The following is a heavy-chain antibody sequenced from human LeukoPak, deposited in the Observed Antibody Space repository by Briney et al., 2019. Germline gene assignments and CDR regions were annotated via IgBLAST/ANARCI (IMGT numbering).Heavy chain of an antibody. CDR2: IREHRSET. Sequence: WLEWLANIREHRSETYYVDSGKGRFTIYRDNRKNSLYLQMNSLRAEDTAVYYCARHSSGYSWGQGTLVTVSS. V-gene: IGHV3-7*01. D-gene: IGHD3-22*01. CDR3: ARHSSGYS. J-gene: IGHJ4*02.